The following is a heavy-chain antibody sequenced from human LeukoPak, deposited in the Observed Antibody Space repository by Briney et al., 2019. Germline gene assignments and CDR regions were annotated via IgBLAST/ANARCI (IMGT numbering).Heavy chain of an antibody. J-gene: IGHJ4*02. D-gene: IGHD3-9*01. V-gene: IGHV7-4-1*02. Sequence: ASVKVSCKASGYTFTSYAMNWVRQAPGQGLEWMGWINTNTGNPTYAQGFTGRFVFSLDTSVSTAYLQISSLKAEDTAVYYCARSASTVRYFDWLLGYWGQGTLVTVSS. CDR3: ARSASTVRYFDWLLGY. CDR1: GYTFTSYA. CDR2: INTNTGNP.